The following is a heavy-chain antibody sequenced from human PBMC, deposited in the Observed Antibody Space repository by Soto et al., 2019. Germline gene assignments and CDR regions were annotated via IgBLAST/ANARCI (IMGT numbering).Heavy chain of an antibody. J-gene: IGHJ3*02. Sequence: GDSVKVSFKASEGPLSSYAISWVRQAPGQGLEWMGGIIPIFGTANYAQKFQGRVTITADKSTSTAYMELSSLRSEDTAVYYCARGRTSLAFDIWGQGTMVTVSS. CDR3: ARGRTSLAFDI. V-gene: IGHV1-69*06. CDR2: IIPIFGTA. CDR1: EGPLSSYA. D-gene: IGHD1-1*01.